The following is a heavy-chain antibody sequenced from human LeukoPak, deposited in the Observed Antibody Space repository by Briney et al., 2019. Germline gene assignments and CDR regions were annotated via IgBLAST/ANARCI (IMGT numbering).Heavy chain of an antibody. Sequence: ASVKVSCKASGYTFNDYYIHWVRQGPRQGLEWMGWISPKSGVTNYEQKFQGRVTMARDTSLSTAYMELSSLRSGDTAVYFCARALGSYYDTSAYQAYWGQGTLVTVTS. CDR2: ISPKSGVT. CDR3: ARALGSYYDTSAYQAY. V-gene: IGHV1-2*02. CDR1: GYTFNDYY. J-gene: IGHJ4*02. D-gene: IGHD3-22*01.